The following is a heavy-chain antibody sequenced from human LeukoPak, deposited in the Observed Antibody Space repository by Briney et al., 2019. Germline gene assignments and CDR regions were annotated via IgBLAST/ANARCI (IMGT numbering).Heavy chain of an antibody. V-gene: IGHV1-18*01. CDR2: ISAYNGNT. Sequence: ASVKVSCKASGYTFTSYGISWVRRAPGQGLEWMGWISAYNGNTNYAQKLQGRVTMTTDTSTSTAYMELRSLRSDDTAVYYCATLTKAVAGTEQRYYYYYYGMDVWGQGTTVTVSS. CDR3: ATLTKAVAGTEQRYYYYYYGMDV. D-gene: IGHD6-19*01. J-gene: IGHJ6*02. CDR1: GYTFTSYG.